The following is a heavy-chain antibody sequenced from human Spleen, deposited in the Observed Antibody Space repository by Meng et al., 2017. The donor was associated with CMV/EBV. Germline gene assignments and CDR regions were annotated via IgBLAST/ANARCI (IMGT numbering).Heavy chain of an antibody. V-gene: IGHV4-34*01. CDR2: INHSGST. CDR1: GGSFSGYY. Sequence: GSLRLSCAVYGGSFSGYYWSWIRQPPGKGLEWIGEINHSGSTNYNPSLKSRVTISVDTSKNQFSLKLSSVTAADTAVYYRAREGYDFWSGQTNWFDPWGQGTLVTVSS. D-gene: IGHD3-3*01. J-gene: IGHJ5*02. CDR3: AREGYDFWSGQTNWFDP.